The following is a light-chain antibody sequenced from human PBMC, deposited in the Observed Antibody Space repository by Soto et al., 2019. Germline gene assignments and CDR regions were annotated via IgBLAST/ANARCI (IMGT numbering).Light chain of an antibody. CDR2: DAF. CDR3: QQYNSYST. V-gene: IGKV1-5*01. CDR1: QSISSW. J-gene: IGKJ1*01. Sequence: IPMCQSPSSPSASPGDRVTITCRASQSISSWLAWYQQKPGKAPKLLIYDAFSLESGVPSRFSGSGSGTEFTLTISSLQPDDFATYYCQQYNSYSTFGQGTKVDIK.